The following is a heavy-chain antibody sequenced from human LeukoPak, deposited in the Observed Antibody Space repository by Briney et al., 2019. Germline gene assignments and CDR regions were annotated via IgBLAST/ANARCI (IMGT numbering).Heavy chain of an antibody. CDR3: ARRANRVPLRIPDPFDAFDT. CDR1: GYTFTSYD. Sequence: ASVKVSCKASGYTFTSYDINWVRQATGQGLEWMGWMNPNSGNTGYAQKFQGRVTMTRNTSISTAYMELSSLRSEDTAVYYCARRANRVPLRIPDPFDAFDTWGQGTMVTVSS. J-gene: IGHJ3*02. CDR2: MNPNSGNT. D-gene: IGHD2-15*01. V-gene: IGHV1-8*01.